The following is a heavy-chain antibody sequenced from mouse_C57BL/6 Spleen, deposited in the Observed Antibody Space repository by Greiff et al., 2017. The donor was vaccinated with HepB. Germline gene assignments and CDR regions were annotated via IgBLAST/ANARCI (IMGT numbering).Heavy chain of an antibody. V-gene: IGHV1-55*01. J-gene: IGHJ4*01. D-gene: IGHD1-1*01. Sequence: QVQLQQSGAELVKPGASVKMSCKASGYTFTSYWITWVKQRPGQGLEWIGDIYPGSGSTNYNEKFKSKATLTVDTSSSTAYMQLSSLTSEDSAVYYCARERSDYYGSSYEAMDYWGQGTSVTVSS. CDR3: ARERSDYYGSSYEAMDY. CDR2: IYPGSGST. CDR1: GYTFTSYW.